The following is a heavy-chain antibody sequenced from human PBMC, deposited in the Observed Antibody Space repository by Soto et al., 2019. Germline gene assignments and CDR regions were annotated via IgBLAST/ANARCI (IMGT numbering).Heavy chain of an antibody. V-gene: IGHV4-30-4*01. D-gene: IGHD3-22*01. CDR2: IYYSGST. Sequence: SETLSLTCTVSGGSISSVDYYWSWIRQPPGKGLEWIGYIYYSGSTYYNPSLKSRVTISVDTSKNQFSLKLSSVTAADTAVYYCARDLSMFYYDSSANWFDSWGQGTLVTVSS. J-gene: IGHJ5*01. CDR3: ARDLSMFYYDSSANWFDS. CDR1: GGSISSVDYY.